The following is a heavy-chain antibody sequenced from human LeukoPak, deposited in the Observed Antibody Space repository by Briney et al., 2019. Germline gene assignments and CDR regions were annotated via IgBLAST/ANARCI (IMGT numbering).Heavy chain of an antibody. CDR3: AKDYYRVADSSGYYPNIDFDY. Sequence: PGGSLRLSCAASGFTFTNYPIHWVRQAPGKGLEWVTVISYDGSTKYYADSVKGRFTISRDNSKNTLYLQMNSLRAEDTAVYYCAKDYYRVADSSGYYPNIDFDYWGQGTLVTVSS. D-gene: IGHD3-22*01. J-gene: IGHJ4*02. V-gene: IGHV3-30*04. CDR2: ISYDGSTK. CDR1: GFTFTNYP.